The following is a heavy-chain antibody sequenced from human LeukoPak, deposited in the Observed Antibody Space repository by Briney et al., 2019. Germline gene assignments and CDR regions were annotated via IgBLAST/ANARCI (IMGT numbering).Heavy chain of an antibody. CDR3: ARDSAHPGYSSSWYWFDP. CDR1: GYTFTSYY. Sequence: ASVKVSCKASGYTFTSYYMHWVRQAPGQGLEWMGIINPSGGSTSYAQKFQGRVTMTRDTSISTAYMELSRLRSDDTAVYYCARDSAHPGYSSSWYWFDPWGQGTLVTVSS. J-gene: IGHJ5*02. V-gene: IGHV1-46*01. CDR2: INPSGGST. D-gene: IGHD6-13*01.